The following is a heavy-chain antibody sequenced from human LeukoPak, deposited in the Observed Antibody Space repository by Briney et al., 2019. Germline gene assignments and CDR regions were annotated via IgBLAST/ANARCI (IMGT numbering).Heavy chain of an antibody. Sequence: GGSLRLSCAASGFTFSSYWTSWVRQAPGKGLEWVANIKQDGSEKYYVDSVKGRFTISRDNAKNSLYLQMNSLRAEDTAVYYCARDAVTIDYWGQGTLVTVSS. D-gene: IGHD4-17*01. CDR3: ARDAVTIDY. CDR2: IKQDGSEK. V-gene: IGHV3-7*01. CDR1: GFTFSSYW. J-gene: IGHJ4*02.